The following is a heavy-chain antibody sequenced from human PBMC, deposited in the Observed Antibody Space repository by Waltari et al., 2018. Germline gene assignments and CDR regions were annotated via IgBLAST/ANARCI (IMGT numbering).Heavy chain of an antibody. V-gene: IGHV3-7*01. CDR1: GFPFGSYW. CDR3: AKFGDY. J-gene: IGHJ4*02. Sequence: EVQLVASGGGLVQTGGSLSRSCAAAGFPFGSYWMSWVRQAPGKGREGVANIKQDGSEKYYVDSVKGRFTISRDNAKNSLYLQMNSLRAEDTAVYYCAKFGDYWGQGTLVTVSS. D-gene: IGHD3-10*01. CDR2: IKQDGSEK.